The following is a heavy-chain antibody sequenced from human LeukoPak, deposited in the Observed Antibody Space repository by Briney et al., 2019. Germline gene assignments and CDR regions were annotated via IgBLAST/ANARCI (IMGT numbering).Heavy chain of an antibody. CDR1: GFTFSDYW. D-gene: IGHD2-2*02. J-gene: IGHJ3*02. V-gene: IGHV3-7*03. CDR2: INQDGSEK. CDR3: ARDNCSSTSCYIDI. Sequence: GGSLRLSCAVSGFTFSDYWMTWVRQAPGKGLEWVANINQDGSEKYYVDSVEGRFTISRDNAKNSLYLQMNSLRAEDTAVYYCARDNCSSTSCYIDIWGQGTMVTVSS.